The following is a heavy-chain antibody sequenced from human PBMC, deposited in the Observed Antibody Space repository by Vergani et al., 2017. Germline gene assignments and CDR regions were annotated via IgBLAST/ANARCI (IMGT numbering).Heavy chain of an antibody. D-gene: IGHD4-11*01. CDR1: GFTFSSYG. Sequence: QVQLVESGGGVVQPGGSLRLSCAASGFTFSSYGMHWVRQAPGKGLEWVAFIRYDGSNKYYADSVKGRFTISRDNSKNTLYLQMNSLRAEDTAVYYCAKTTGPYYYYMDVWGKGTTVTVSS. CDR2: IRYDGSNK. J-gene: IGHJ6*03. CDR3: AKTTGPYYYYMDV. V-gene: IGHV3-30*02.